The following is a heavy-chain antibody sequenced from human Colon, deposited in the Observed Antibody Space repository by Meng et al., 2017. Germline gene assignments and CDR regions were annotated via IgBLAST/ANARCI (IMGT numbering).Heavy chain of an antibody. V-gene: IGHV3-7*01. D-gene: IGHD3-10*01. J-gene: IGHJ4*02. Sequence: GESLKISCAASGFTFSSYWMSWVRQAPGKGLEWVANINLDGSEKYYVDSVKGRFTISRDNAKNSLSLQMNSLRAEDTAVYYCARRRGSGSFDHWGQGTLVTGSS. CDR2: INLDGSEK. CDR1: GFTFSSYW. CDR3: ARRRGSGSFDH.